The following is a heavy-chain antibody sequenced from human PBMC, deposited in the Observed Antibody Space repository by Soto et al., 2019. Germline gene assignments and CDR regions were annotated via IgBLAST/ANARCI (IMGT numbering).Heavy chain of an antibody. Sequence: ASVKVSCKASGGTFSSYAISCVRQAPGQGLEWMGGIIPIFGTANYAQKFQGRVTITADESTSTAYMELSSLRSEDTAVYYCAREVGATLNWFDPWGQGTLVTVSS. CDR3: AREVGATLNWFDP. CDR1: GGTFSSYA. CDR2: IIPIFGTA. D-gene: IGHD1-26*01. J-gene: IGHJ5*02. V-gene: IGHV1-69*13.